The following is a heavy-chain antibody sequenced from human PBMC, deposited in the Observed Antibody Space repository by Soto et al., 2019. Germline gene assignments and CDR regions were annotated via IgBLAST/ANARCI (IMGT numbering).Heavy chain of an antibody. CDR1: GFTFSSYS. CDR2: ISSTGSTI. D-gene: IGHD6-13*01. CDR3: ARGSSWLDY. J-gene: IGHJ4*02. V-gene: IGHV3-48*02. Sequence: EVQLVESGGGLVQPGGSLRLSCAASGFTFSSYSMNWVRQAPGKGLEWVSYISSTGSTIYYAGSVKGRFTISRDNAKNSLYVQMHSLRDEDTAVYYCARGSSWLDYWGPGTLVTVSS.